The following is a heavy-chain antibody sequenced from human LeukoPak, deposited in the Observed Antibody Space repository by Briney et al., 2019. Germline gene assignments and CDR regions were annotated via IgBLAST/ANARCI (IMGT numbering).Heavy chain of an antibody. CDR3: ARGAEDDYSFGAFDI. J-gene: IGHJ3*02. CDR1: GYTFTSYY. V-gene: IGHV1-46*01. CDR2: INPSGGST. Sequence: ASVKVSCKASGYTFTSYYMHWVRQAPGQGLEWMGIINPSGGSTSYAQKFQGRVTMTRDTSTSTVYMELSSLRAEDTAVYYCARGAEDDYSFGAFDIWGQGTMVTVSS. D-gene: IGHD2-15*01.